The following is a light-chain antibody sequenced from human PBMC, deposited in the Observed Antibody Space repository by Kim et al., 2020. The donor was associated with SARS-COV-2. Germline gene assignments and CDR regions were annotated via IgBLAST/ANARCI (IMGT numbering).Light chain of an antibody. CDR2: AAS. Sequence: DIQMTQSPSSLSASVGDRVTITCRASQDIANSLAWYQQKPGTVPKLLIYAASTLQSGVPSRFSGSGSGTEFTLTIGSLQTEDVATYYCQKYNTAPWTFGPVTKVDIK. V-gene: IGKV1-27*01. CDR1: QDIANS. J-gene: IGKJ1*01. CDR3: QKYNTAPWT.